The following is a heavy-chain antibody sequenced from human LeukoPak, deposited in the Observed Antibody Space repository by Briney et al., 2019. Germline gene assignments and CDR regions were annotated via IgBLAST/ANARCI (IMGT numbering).Heavy chain of an antibody. V-gene: IGHV3-48*04. CDR1: GFTFSDYS. Sequence: GGSLRLSCAASGFTFSDYSMNWVRQAPGKGLEWVSYISFSVNTKYYGDSVKGRFTISRDNAKNSLYLHMDSLRAEDTAVYYCARILGSYSDYWGQGTLVTVSS. CDR3: ARILGSYSDY. J-gene: IGHJ4*02. D-gene: IGHD3-16*01. CDR2: ISFSVNTK.